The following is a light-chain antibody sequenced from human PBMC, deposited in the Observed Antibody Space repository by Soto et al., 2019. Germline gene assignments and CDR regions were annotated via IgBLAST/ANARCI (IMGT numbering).Light chain of an antibody. Sequence: IQMTQSPTTLSASIGDTFTITCRASQSINRWLAWYQQKPDEAPQLSIYDASSLESGVPSRFSGTGSGTEFTLIISSLQADDVATYYCQQYGSYWTFGQRAKVDIK. V-gene: IGKV1-5*01. CDR1: QSINRW. J-gene: IGKJ1*01. CDR2: DAS. CDR3: QQYGSYWT.